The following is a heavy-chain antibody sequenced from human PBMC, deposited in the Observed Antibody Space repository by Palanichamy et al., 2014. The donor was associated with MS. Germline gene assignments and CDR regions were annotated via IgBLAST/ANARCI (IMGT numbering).Heavy chain of an antibody. CDR3: ARDLTTGTTSRYYYYMDV. CDR2: MTSSGNYI. V-gene: IGHV3-21*01. J-gene: IGHJ6*03. CDR1: GSSLSTYS. D-gene: IGHD1-1*01. Sequence: EVQLVESGGGLVKPGGSLRLSCEASGSSLSTYSMNWVRQAPGKGLEWVSYMTSSGNYIHYADSLKGRFTISRDNAGNSLYLQMNSLRAEDTAVYYCARDLTTGTTSRYYYYMDVWGKGTTVTVSS.